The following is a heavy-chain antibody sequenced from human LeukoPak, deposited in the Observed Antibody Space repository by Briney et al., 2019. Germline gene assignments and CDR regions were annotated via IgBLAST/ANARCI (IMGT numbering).Heavy chain of an antibody. CDR1: GFTFSTSW. Sequence: GGSLRLSCAASGFTFSTSWMHWVRQGPGKGPVWVSRMNSDGRTIDYADSVKGRFIISRDNAKNTLYLQMNSLRAEDTAVYYCSRAGSYRFDYWGQGTLVTVSS. CDR2: MNSDGRTI. D-gene: IGHD3-16*02. V-gene: IGHV3-74*01. CDR3: SRAGSYRFDY. J-gene: IGHJ4*02.